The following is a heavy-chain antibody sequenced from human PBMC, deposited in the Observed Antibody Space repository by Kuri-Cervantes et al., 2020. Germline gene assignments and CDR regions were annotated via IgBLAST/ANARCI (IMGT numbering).Heavy chain of an antibody. Sequence: ASVKVSCKASGYTFTSYAMHWVRHAPGQRLEWMGWINAGNGNTKYSQKFQGRVTITRETSASTDYMELSSLRSEDTAVYYCAREGRGGNYYMDVRGKGTTVTVSS. J-gene: IGHJ6*03. CDR3: AREGRGGNYYMDV. V-gene: IGHV1-3*01. CDR1: GYTFTSYA. CDR2: INAGNGNT.